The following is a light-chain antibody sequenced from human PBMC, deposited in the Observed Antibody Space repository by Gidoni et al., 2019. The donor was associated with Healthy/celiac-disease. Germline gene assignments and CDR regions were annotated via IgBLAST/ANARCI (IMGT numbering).Light chain of an antibody. CDR2: DAS. CDR1: QSVSSY. CDR3: QQRSNWPPT. Sequence: ELVLTQSPATLSLSPGERATLSCRASQSVSSYLAWYQQKPGQAPRLLIYDASNRATGIPARFSGSGSGTDVTLTISSLEPEDFAVYYCQQRSNWPPTFGGGTKVEIK. V-gene: IGKV3-11*01. J-gene: IGKJ4*01.